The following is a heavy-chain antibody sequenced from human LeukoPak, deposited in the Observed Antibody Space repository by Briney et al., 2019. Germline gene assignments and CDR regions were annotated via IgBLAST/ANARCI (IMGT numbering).Heavy chain of an antibody. CDR3: TRRTDGYYFDS. Sequence: GESLKISCKGSGYKFTSSWLGWVRQLPGKGLEWMGIIYPGDSDTRYSPSFQDQVTISADKSINTAYLQWSLRASDSAMYYCTRRTDGYYFDSWGQGTLVTVFS. J-gene: IGHJ4*02. CDR1: GYKFTSSW. V-gene: IGHV5-51*01. D-gene: IGHD5-24*01. CDR2: IYPGDSDT.